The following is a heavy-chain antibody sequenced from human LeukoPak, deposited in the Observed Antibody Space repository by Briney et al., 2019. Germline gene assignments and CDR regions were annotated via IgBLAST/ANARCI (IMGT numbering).Heavy chain of an antibody. D-gene: IGHD3-22*01. J-gene: IGHJ4*02. Sequence: GGSLRLSCAASGFTFSTYSMNWVRQAPGKGLEWVSSINGASSYIYYADSVKGRFTISRDNAKSSLYLQMSSQRAEDTAVYYCARVAGSGYYHYWGQGTLVTVSS. CDR1: GFTFSTYS. V-gene: IGHV3-21*01. CDR3: ARVAGSGYYHY. CDR2: INGASSYI.